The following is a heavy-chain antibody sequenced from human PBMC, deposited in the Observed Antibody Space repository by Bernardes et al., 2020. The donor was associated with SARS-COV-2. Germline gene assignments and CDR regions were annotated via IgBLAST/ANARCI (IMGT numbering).Heavy chain of an antibody. CDR3: ASLPAAESMCHYYGMDV. CDR1: GFTFSSYS. CDR2: ISSSSSYI. Sequence: GGSLRLSCAASGFTFSSYSMNWVRQAPGKGLEWVSSISSSSSYISYADSVKGRFTISRYNAKNLLSLQMNSLSAEDTVEYYCASLPAAESMCHYYGMDVWCQGKTV. V-gene: IGHV3-21*01. D-gene: IGHD2-2*01. J-gene: IGHJ6*01.